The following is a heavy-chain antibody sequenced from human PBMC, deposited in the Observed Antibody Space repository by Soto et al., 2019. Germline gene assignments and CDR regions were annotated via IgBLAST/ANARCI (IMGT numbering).Heavy chain of an antibody. Sequence: SETLSLTCAISGDSVSSNTASWNWIRQSPSRGLEWLGRAYFRSKWYNDYAVSVKSRIIINPDTSNNQFSLQLNSVTPEDTAVYFCAKGDNLGPKTGYAFDPWGQGIMVTVSS. V-gene: IGHV6-1*01. J-gene: IGHJ5*02. CDR2: AYFRSKWYN. D-gene: IGHD5-12*01. CDR1: GDSVSSNTAS. CDR3: AKGDNLGPKTGYAFDP.